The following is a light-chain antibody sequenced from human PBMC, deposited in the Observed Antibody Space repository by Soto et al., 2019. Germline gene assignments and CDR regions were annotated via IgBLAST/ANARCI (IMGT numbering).Light chain of an antibody. CDR3: HQRQSWPRT. CDR2: SAS. CDR1: QNLGTMY. J-gene: IGKJ1*01. Sequence: EIVLTQAPGTLSLSPGERGTVSCRSSQNLGTMYLAWFQQKSGQAPRLLIYSASRRATGIPDRFSASGSGTDFTLTISDVQPEDFALYYCHQRQSWPRTFGQGTKVDI. V-gene: IGKV3-20*01.